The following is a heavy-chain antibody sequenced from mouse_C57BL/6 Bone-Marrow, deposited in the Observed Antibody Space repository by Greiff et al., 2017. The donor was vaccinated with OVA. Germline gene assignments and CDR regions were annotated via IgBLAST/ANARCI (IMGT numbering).Heavy chain of an antibody. D-gene: IGHD2-4*01. V-gene: IGHV1-80*01. Sequence: QVQLQQSGADLVKPEASVKISCKASGYAFSNYWMNWMKQRPEQGLEWIGYIYPRDGSTKYNEKFKGKATLTADKSSSTAYMQLNSLTSEDSAVYFCAEYDYDENYFDYWGQGTTLTVSS. CDR1: GYAFSNYW. CDR2: IYPRDGST. J-gene: IGHJ2*01. CDR3: AEYDYDENYFDY.